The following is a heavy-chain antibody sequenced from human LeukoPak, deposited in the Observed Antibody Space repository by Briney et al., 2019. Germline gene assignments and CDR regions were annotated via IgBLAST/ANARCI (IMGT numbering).Heavy chain of an antibody. CDR2: ISWNSGSI. CDR3: AKCGNFDWSPGPYHYYYGMDV. V-gene: IGHV3-9*01. CDR1: GFTFDGYA. Sequence: PGGSLRLSCAASGFTFDGYAMHWVRQAPGKGLEWVSGISWNSGSIGYADSVKGRFTISRDNAKNSLYLQMNSLRAEDTALYYCAKCGNFDWSPGPYHYYYGMDVWGQGTTVTVSS. J-gene: IGHJ6*02. D-gene: IGHD3-9*01.